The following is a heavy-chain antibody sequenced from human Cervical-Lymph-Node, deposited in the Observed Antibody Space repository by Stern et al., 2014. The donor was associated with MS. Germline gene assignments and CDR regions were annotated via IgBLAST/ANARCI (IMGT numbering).Heavy chain of an antibody. J-gene: IGHJ4*02. D-gene: IGHD1-26*01. V-gene: IGHV1-8*01. Sequence: VQLVQSGAEVKKPGASVKVSCKASGYTFTSYDINWVRQGTGQGLEWMGWMNPYSDNAGYAQKFQGRVTMTRDTSTSTAYWELTSLRSEDTAVFYCARGRELLSLDYWGQGTLVTVSS. CDR3: ARGRELLSLDY. CDR1: GYTFTSYD. CDR2: MNPYSDNA.